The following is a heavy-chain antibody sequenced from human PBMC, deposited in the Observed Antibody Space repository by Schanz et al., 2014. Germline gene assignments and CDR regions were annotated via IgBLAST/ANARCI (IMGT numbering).Heavy chain of an antibody. D-gene: IGHD3-10*01. CDR1: GYTFTSYG. CDR2: ISAYNGHT. CDR3: VRDAGWAFGDYHGMDV. V-gene: IGHV1-18*01. Sequence: QGQLVQSGAEVKKPGASVKVSCKASGYTFTSYGITWVRQAPGQGLEWMGWISAYNGHTTYAQKFQGRVTVTTDTSTSTAYMELRSLISDDTAVYYCVRDAGWAFGDYHGMDVWGKGTTVTVSS. J-gene: IGHJ6*04.